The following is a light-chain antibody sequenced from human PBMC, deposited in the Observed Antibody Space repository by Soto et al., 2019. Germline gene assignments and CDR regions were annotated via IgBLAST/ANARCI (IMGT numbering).Light chain of an antibody. V-gene: IGLV4-69*01. Sequence: QPVLTQSPSASASLGASVKLTCTLSSGHSSYAIAWHQQQPEKGPRYLMKLNSDGSHSKGDGIPDRFSGSSSGAERYLTISSLQSEDEADYYCQTWGTGIPWVFGGGTKL. CDR3: QTWGTGIPWV. CDR1: SGHSSYA. CDR2: LNSDGSH. J-gene: IGLJ3*02.